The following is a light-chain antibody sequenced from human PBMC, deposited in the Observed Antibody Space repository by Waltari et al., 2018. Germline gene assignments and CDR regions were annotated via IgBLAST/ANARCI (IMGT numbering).Light chain of an antibody. V-gene: IGLV3-19*01. Sequence: SSELTQDPAVSVAMGQTVPITFQGNGLRSYYASLYQQRPGTAPIHIMYDKNNRPSGVPDRFSGSNSDNTASLTITGAQAEDEASYYCHSRDASGVGGSFGGGTKLTVL. CDR2: DKN. CDR1: GLRSYY. J-gene: IGLJ2*01. CDR3: HSRDASGVGGS.